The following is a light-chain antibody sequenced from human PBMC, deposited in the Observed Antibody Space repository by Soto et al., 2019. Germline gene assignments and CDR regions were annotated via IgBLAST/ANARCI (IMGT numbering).Light chain of an antibody. Sequence: EIVLTQSPGTLSLSPGERATLSCRASQSVSSSYLAWYQHKPGQAPRLLIYGASSRATGIPDRFSGSGSGTDFTLTISILEPEDFALYYCQQYGSSPHTFVQGTKLEIK. CDR2: GAS. V-gene: IGKV3-20*01. J-gene: IGKJ2*01. CDR3: QQYGSSPHT. CDR1: QSVSSSY.